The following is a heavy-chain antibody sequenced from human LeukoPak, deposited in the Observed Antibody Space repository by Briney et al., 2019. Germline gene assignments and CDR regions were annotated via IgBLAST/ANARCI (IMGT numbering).Heavy chain of an antibody. V-gene: IGHV4-59*12. J-gene: IGHJ3*02. CDR1: GGSINTYY. D-gene: IGHD5-18*01. CDR3: GYSYGFPNAFDI. CDR2: IYYTGST. Sequence: SETLSLTCNVSGGSINTYYWTWIRHPPGKGLEWIGYIYYTGSTKYNPSLQSRVTISVDTSKNQFSLKLSSVTAADTAVYYCGYSYGFPNAFDIWGQGTMVTVSS.